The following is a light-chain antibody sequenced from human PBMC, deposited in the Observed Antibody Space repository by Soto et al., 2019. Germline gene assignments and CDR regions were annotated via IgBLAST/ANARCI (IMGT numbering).Light chain of an antibody. CDR2: DAS. CDR3: QQDDSSSPT. Sequence: DIQMTQSPSTLSASVGDGVTITCRASQNISVWLAWYQQRPGKAPKFLIYDASSLETGVPSRFSGSGSGTEFTLTIRSLQPDDFANYYCQQDDSSSPTFGQGTKLEIK. J-gene: IGKJ2*01. CDR1: QNISVW. V-gene: IGKV1-5*01.